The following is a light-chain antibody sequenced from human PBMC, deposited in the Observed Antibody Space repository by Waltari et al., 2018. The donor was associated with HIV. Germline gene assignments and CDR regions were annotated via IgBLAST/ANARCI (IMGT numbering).Light chain of an antibody. V-gene: IGKV4-1*01. Sequence: DIVMIQSPESLAVSLGERATINCKSSQSVLYKSHNRNYLAWYQQKAGQPPKLLFSWASARDSGVPDRFRGSGSGTDFTLTIRSLQAEDVAVYYCQQYSTFPWTFGQGTKVEI. CDR3: QQYSTFPWT. CDR1: QSVLYKSHNRNY. CDR2: WAS. J-gene: IGKJ1*01.